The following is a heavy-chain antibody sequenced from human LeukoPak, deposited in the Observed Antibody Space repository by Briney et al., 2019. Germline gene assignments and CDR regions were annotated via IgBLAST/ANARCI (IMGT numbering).Heavy chain of an antibody. CDR2: INLDGTEE. CDR1: GFVFSTYW. Sequence: PGGSLRLSCAASGFVFSTYWMTWVRQAPGKGLEWVANINLDGTEEHYVDSFLKGRFTISRDNAKNSLYLQMNDLRVEDTAVYYCASGRHDFLHWGQGTLVTVSS. D-gene: IGHD3/OR15-3a*01. V-gene: IGHV3-7*01. J-gene: IGHJ4*02. CDR3: ASGRHDFLH.